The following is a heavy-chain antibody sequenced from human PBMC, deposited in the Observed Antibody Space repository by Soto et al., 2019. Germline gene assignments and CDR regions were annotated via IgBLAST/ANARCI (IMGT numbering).Heavy chain of an antibody. CDR2: VVPILGMA. D-gene: IGHD2-2*01. V-gene: IGHV1-69*02. Sequence: QVQLVQSGAVVKKPGSSVKVSCEASGGTFSSYSFSWVRQAPGQGLEWMGRVVPILGMANYAQKFQGRVTITADKSPXTXYXXMRSLRSDDTAVYYCARGGAVVVPGSVDRHNWFDPWGQGTLVTVSS. CDR1: GGTFSSYS. CDR3: ARGGAVVVPGSVDRHNWFDP. J-gene: IGHJ5*02.